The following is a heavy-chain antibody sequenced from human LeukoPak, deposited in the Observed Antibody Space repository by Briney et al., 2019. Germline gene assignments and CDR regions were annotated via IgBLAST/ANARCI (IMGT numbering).Heavy chain of an antibody. Sequence: GESLRISCKGSGYSITSYWISLVRQMPGKGLEWMGRIDPSDSYTNSSPSFQGHVTISADKSISTAYLQWSSLKASDTAVYYGASSYGSGSYYKDGAYWGQRTPVTASS. CDR3: ASSYGSGSYYKDGAY. D-gene: IGHD3-10*01. CDR2: IDPSDSYT. V-gene: IGHV5-10-1*01. CDR1: GYSITSYW. J-gene: IGHJ4*02.